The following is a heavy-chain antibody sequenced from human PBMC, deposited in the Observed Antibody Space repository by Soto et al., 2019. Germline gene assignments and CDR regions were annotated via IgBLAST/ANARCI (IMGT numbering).Heavy chain of an antibody. CDR1: GFTFSSYA. V-gene: IGHV3-23*01. D-gene: IGHD3-9*01. CDR3: AKVGPYYDILTGYYYYFDY. Sequence: EVQLLESGGGLVQPGGSLRLSCAASGFTFSSYAMSWVRQAPVKGLEWVSAISGSGGSTYYADSVKGRFTISRDNSKNTLYLQMNSLRAEDTAVYYCAKVGPYYDILTGYYYYFDYWGQGTLVTVSS. J-gene: IGHJ4*02. CDR2: ISGSGGST.